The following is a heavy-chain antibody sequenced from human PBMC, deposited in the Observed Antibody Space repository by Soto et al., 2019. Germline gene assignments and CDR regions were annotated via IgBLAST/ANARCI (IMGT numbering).Heavy chain of an antibody. J-gene: IGHJ4*02. Sequence: QITLKESGPTLVKPTQTLTLTCTFSGFSLSTSGVGVGWIRQPPGRALEWLALIYWDDDKRYSPSLKSRLTITKDTSKNQVVXXXXXXDPVDXXTYXXAHXXNYYDSSGYYCDFDYWGQGTLVTVSS. D-gene: IGHD3-22*01. V-gene: IGHV2-5*02. CDR2: IYWDDDK. CDR1: GFSLSTSGVG. CDR3: AHXXNYYDSSGYYCDFDY.